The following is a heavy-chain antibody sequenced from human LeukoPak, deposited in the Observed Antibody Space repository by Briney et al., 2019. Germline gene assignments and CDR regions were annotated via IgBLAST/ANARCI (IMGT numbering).Heavy chain of an antibody. CDR2: IYYGGST. CDR3: ARALGYCSGGSCTRGYNWFDP. V-gene: IGHV4-39*01. CDR1: GGSISSSDYY. Sequence: SETPSLTCTVSGGSISSSDYYWVWIRQPPGKGLEWIGSIYYGGSTYYNPSLKSRVTISVDTSMNQFSLKLSFVTTANTAVYYCARALGYCSGGSCTRGYNWFDPWGQGTLVTVPS. D-gene: IGHD2-15*01. J-gene: IGHJ5*02.